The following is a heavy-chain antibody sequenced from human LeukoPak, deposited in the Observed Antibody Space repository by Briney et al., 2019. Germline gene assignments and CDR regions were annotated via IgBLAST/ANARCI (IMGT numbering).Heavy chain of an antibody. V-gene: IGHV1-46*01. D-gene: IGHD3-10*01. CDR2: INPSGGST. CDR1: GYTFTSYC. CDR3: ARDRWFGELHYYYYYYGMDV. Sequence: ASVKVSCKASGYTFTSYCMHWVRQAPGQGLEWMGIINPSGGSTSYAQKFQGRVTMTRDTSTSTVYMELSSLRSEDTAVYYCARDRWFGELHYYYYYYGMDVWGQGTTVTVSS. J-gene: IGHJ6*02.